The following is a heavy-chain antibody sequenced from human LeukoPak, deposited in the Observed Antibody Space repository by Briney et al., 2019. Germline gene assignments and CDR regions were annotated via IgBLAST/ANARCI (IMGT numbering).Heavy chain of an antibody. Sequence: GGSLRLSCAASGFTFSSYSMNWVRQAPGKGLEWVSSISSSSSYIYYADSVKGRFTISRDNAKNSLYLQMNSLRAEDTAVYYCAREVWYYDFYNYYYYYYMDVWGKGTTVTVSS. CDR1: GFTFSSYS. D-gene: IGHD3-3*01. CDR3: AREVWYYDFYNYYYYYYMDV. CDR2: ISSSSSYI. J-gene: IGHJ6*03. V-gene: IGHV3-21*01.